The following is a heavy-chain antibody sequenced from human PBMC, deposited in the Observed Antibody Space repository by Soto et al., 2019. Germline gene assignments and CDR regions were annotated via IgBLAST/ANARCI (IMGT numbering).Heavy chain of an antibody. Sequence: GGSLRLSCSASGFTFSSYAMHWVRQGPGKGLEWVSGISGSGDSKHYSDSLKGRFTISRDNSKNTLFLQVNSLRAEDTAVYYCARIPFDHVWGTDRYSPNFDYWGQGTQVTVSS. CDR2: ISGSGDSK. D-gene: IGHD3-16*02. J-gene: IGHJ4*02. CDR3: ARIPFDHVWGTDRYSPNFDY. V-gene: IGHV3-23*01. CDR1: GFTFSSYA.